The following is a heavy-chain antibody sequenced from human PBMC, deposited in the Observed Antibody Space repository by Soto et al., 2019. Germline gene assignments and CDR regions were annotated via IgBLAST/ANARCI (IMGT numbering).Heavy chain of an antibody. Sequence: EVQLLESGGGLVQPGGSLRLSCAASGFTFSSYAMSWVRQAPGKGLEWVSAISGSGGSTYYADSVKGRCTISRDNSKNPLYLQMNSLRAEDTAVYYCAKDRILTTENWFDPWGQGTLVTVSS. D-gene: IGHD3-22*01. CDR3: AKDRILTTENWFDP. J-gene: IGHJ5*02. CDR2: ISGSGGST. CDR1: GFTFSSYA. V-gene: IGHV3-23*01.